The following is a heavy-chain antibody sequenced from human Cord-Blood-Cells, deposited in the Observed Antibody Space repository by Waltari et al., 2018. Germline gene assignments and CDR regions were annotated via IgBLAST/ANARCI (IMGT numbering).Heavy chain of an antibody. Sequence: EVQLVESGGGLVKPGGSLRLSCAASGFTFSSYSMNWVRQAPGKGLGWVSSISSSSSYIYYADSVKGRFTISRDNAKNSLYLQMNSLRAEDTAVYYCARASDCSGGSCFDYWGQGTLVTVSS. CDR1: GFTFSSYS. CDR3: ARASDCSGGSCFDY. V-gene: IGHV3-21*01. CDR2: ISSSSSYI. D-gene: IGHD2-15*01. J-gene: IGHJ4*02.